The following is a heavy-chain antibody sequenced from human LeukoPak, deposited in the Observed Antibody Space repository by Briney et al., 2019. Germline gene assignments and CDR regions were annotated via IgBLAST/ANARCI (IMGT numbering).Heavy chain of an antibody. Sequence: PGGSLRLSWASSGFTFSSYAMSWVRQAPGKGLEWVSANSGSGGSTYYADSVKGRFPIPRDNSKNTLYLQMNSLRAEDTAVYYCAKRLEEVRGVTHPDYWGQGTLVTVSS. V-gene: IGHV3-23*01. CDR2: NSGSGGST. CDR1: GFTFSSYA. CDR3: AKRLEEVRGVTHPDY. J-gene: IGHJ4*02. D-gene: IGHD3-10*01.